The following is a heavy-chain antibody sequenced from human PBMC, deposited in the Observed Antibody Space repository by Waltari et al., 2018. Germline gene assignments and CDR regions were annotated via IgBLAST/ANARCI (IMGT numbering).Heavy chain of an antibody. J-gene: IGHJ4*02. V-gene: IGHV3-7*01. Sequence: ETHLVESGGGLVQPGGSLRLSCAASGFTFSSYWMTWVRQAPGKGLEWVANIRQDGSEKYYVDAVKGRFTISRDNAKNSLYLQMNSLKADDTAVYYCARSSSTEFDSWGQGTLVTVSS. CDR1: GFTFSSYW. CDR2: IRQDGSEK. CDR3: ARSSSTEFDS. D-gene: IGHD2-2*01.